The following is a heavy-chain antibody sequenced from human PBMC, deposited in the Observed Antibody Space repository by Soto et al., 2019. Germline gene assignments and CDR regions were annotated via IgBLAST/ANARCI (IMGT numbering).Heavy chain of an antibody. CDR3: ARDLRVHSSSWSCGMDV. Sequence: SLRLSCAASGFTFSSYAMHWVRQAPGKGLEWVAVISYDGSNKYYADSVKGRFTISRDNSKNTLYLQMNSLRAEDTAVYYCARDLRVHSSSWSCGMDVWGQGTTVTVSS. CDR1: GFTFSSYA. J-gene: IGHJ6*02. CDR2: ISYDGSNK. V-gene: IGHV3-30-3*01. D-gene: IGHD6-13*01.